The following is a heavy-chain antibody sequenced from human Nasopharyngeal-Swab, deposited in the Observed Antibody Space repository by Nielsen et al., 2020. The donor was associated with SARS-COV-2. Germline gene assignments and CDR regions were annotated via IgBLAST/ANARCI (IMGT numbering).Heavy chain of an antibody. J-gene: IGHJ6*02. CDR3: ARRAARYYYGMDV. V-gene: IGHV4-34*01. CDR2: INHSGST. Sequence: SETLSLTCAVYGGSFRGYYWSWIRQPPGKGLEWIGEINHSGSTNYNPSLKSRVTISVDTSKNQFSLKLSSVTAGDTAVYYCARRAARYYYGMDVWGQGTTVTVSS. D-gene: IGHD6-6*01. CDR1: GGSFRGYY.